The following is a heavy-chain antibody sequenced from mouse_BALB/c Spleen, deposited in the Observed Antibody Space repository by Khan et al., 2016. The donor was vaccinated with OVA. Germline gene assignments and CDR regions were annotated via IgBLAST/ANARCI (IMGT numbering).Heavy chain of an antibody. V-gene: IGHV9-4*02. CDR1: GYTFTTAG. CDR3: ARGGAAFYRNDGGAMDS. CDR2: INTHSGVP. Sequence: LVQYGPELKKPGETVRISCKASGYTFTTAGMQWVQKMPGKGLKWIGWINTHSGVPKYAEDFKGRFVFSLETSASTAYLQITNLKNEDTATYFCARGGAAFYRNDGGAMDSWGQGTSVTVSS. D-gene: IGHD2-14*01. J-gene: IGHJ4*01.